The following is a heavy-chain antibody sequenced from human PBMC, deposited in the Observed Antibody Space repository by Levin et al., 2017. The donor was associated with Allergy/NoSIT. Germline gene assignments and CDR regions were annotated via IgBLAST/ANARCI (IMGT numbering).Heavy chain of an antibody. CDR2: MNGDGSST. Sequence: PGGSLRLSCAASGFTFSSHWMYWVRQAPGKGLVWVSRMNGDGSSTDYADSVKGRFTISRDKAKNTLYLQMNSLRAEDTAVYYCVRDSSASYWGQGTLVTVSS. D-gene: IGHD3-22*01. CDR3: VRDSSASY. V-gene: IGHV3-74*01. J-gene: IGHJ4*02. CDR1: GFTFSSHW.